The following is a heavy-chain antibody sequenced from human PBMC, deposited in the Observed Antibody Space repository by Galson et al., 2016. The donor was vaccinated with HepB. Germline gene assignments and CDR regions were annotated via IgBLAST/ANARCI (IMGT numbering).Heavy chain of an antibody. V-gene: IGHV1-18*01. Sequence: SVKVSCKVSGDTFNDYGISWVRQAPGQGLEWMGWISAYSGDTSYAQKFQDRFTMTTDTSPSTAAMELRSLRSDDTAVYYRARAARYFDSSGYDTWGQGTLVTVSS. CDR2: ISAYSGDT. J-gene: IGHJ5*02. D-gene: IGHD3-22*01. CDR1: GDTFNDYG. CDR3: ARAARYFDSSGYDT.